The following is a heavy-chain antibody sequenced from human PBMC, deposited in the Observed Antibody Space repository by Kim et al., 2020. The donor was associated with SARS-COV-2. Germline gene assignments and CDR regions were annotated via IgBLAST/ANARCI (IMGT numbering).Heavy chain of an antibody. D-gene: IGHD6-13*01. V-gene: IGHV3-21*01. Sequence: GGSLRLSCAASGFTFSSYSMNWVRQAPGKGLEWVSSISSSSSYIYYADSVKGRFTISRDNAKNSLYLQMNSLRAEDTAVYYCARREAARRVFDYWGQGTLVTVSS. CDR2: ISSSSSYI. CDR3: ARREAARRVFDY. CDR1: GFTFSSYS. J-gene: IGHJ4*02.